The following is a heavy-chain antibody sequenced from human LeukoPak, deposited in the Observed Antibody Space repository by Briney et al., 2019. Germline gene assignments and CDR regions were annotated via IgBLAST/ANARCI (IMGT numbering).Heavy chain of an antibody. CDR2: ISYDGSNK. Sequence: GGSLRLSCAASGFTFSSYGRHWVRQAPGKGLEWVAVISYDGSNKYYADSVKGRFTISRVNSKNTLYLQMNSLRPDDTAVYWCAREYSFSSGWAGFDPWGQGTLVTVSS. J-gene: IGHJ5*02. CDR3: AREYSFSSGWAGFDP. V-gene: IGHV3-30*03. CDR1: GFTFSSYG. D-gene: IGHD6-19*01.